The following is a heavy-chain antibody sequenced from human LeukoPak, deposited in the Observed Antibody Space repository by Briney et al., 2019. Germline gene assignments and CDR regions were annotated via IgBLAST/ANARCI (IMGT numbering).Heavy chain of an antibody. V-gene: IGHV3-15*01. CDR2: IKSNSDGATI. CDR1: GFTIINAW. CDR3: TTGVGSTNDYFDY. D-gene: IGHD2-2*01. Sequence: GGSLRLSCATSGFTIINAWMTWVRQAPGKGLEWVGRIKSNSDGATIDYAAPVKGRFTISRDDSKNTLYLQMNSLKTEDTAVYYCTTGVGSTNDYFDYWGQGTLVTVSS. J-gene: IGHJ4*02.